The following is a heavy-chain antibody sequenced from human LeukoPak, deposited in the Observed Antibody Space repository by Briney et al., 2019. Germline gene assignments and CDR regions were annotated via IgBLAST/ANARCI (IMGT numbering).Heavy chain of an antibody. V-gene: IGHV3-30*14. Sequence: TGGSLRLSCAASGFTFSYYAMQWLRQAPGKGLEWGAGISYDGSNKYYADSVKGRFTISRDNSKNTLYLQMNSLRAEDTAVYYCARDQGSRIQLWYEGFDYWGQGTLVTVSS. CDR3: ARDQGSRIQLWYEGFDY. CDR1: GFTFSYYA. J-gene: IGHJ4*02. CDR2: ISYDGSNK. D-gene: IGHD5-18*01.